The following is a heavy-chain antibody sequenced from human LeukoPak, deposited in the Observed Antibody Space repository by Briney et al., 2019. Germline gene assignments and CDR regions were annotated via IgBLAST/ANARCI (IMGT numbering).Heavy chain of an antibody. Sequence: GRSLRLSCAASGFTFDDYAMHWVRQAPGKGLEWVSGISWNSGSIGYADSVKGRFTISRDNAKNSLYLQMNSLRAEDTALYYCARQQLVSFDPWGQGTLVTVSS. CDR1: GFTFDDYA. D-gene: IGHD6-13*01. CDR3: ARQQLVSFDP. CDR2: ISWNSGSI. J-gene: IGHJ5*02. V-gene: IGHV3-9*01.